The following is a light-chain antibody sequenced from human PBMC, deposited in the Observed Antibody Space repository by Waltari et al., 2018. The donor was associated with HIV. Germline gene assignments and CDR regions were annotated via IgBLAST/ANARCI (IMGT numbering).Light chain of an antibody. J-gene: IGLJ2*01. Sequence: QSVLTQPPSASGAPGQSVTISCSGSASNIGRGYVYWFQQLPGTAPKLLMYRNKQRPSCVPDRVSASKSGTSASLAISGLRPDDEADYYCAAWDVSVSGRGVIFGGGTKLTVL. CDR1: ASNIGRGY. CDR2: RNK. V-gene: IGLV1-47*01. CDR3: AAWDVSVSGRGVI.